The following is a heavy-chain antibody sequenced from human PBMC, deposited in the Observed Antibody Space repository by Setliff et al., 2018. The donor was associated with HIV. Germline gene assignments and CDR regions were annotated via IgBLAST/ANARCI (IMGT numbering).Heavy chain of an antibody. Sequence: SETLSLTCTVSGGSISSYYWSWIRQPPGKGLEWIGYIYTSGSTNYNPSLKSRVTISVDTSKNQFSLKLSSVTAADTAVYYCAITGYSSGYWYFDYWGQGTLVTVTS. J-gene: IGHJ4*02. CDR1: GGSISSYY. CDR2: IYTSGST. D-gene: IGHD6-19*01. V-gene: IGHV4-4*09. CDR3: AITGYSSGYWYFDY.